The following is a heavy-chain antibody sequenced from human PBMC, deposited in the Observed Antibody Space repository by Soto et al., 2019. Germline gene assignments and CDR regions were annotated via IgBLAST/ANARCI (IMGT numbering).Heavy chain of an antibody. Sequence: GGSLRLSCAASGFTVSSNYMSWVRQAPGRGLEWLSVIFAGGGTYYADSVKGRFTISKDNSKNRVYLQMNTLRAGDTAVYYCAGGFSYGYIDHWGQGTPVTVSS. CDR2: IFAGGGT. D-gene: IGHD5-18*01. V-gene: IGHV3-53*01. CDR3: AGGFSYGYIDH. J-gene: IGHJ4*02. CDR1: GFTVSSNY.